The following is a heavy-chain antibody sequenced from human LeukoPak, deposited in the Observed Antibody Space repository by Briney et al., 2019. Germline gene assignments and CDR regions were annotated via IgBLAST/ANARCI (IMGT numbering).Heavy chain of an antibody. Sequence: PGGSLRLSCAASGFTFSNCAMSWVRQAPEKWLEWVSGISGSGSSTYYADSVKGRFTISRDNSENTLSLQMNSLRADDTAIYYCAKSCNSGNCYYNYWGQGTLVTVS. CDR1: GFTFSNCA. D-gene: IGHD2/OR15-2a*01. V-gene: IGHV3-23*01. CDR3: AKSCNSGNCYYNY. CDR2: ISGSGSST. J-gene: IGHJ4*02.